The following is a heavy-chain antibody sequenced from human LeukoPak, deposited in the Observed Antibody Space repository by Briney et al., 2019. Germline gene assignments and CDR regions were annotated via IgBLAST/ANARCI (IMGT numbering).Heavy chain of an antibody. V-gene: IGHV3-48*04. D-gene: IGHD5-18*01. CDR3: ARDGYSYGLPFDY. CDR2: ISSSSSTI. Sequence: PGGSLRLSCAASGFTFSSYSMNWVRQAPGKGLEWVSYISSSSSTIYYADSVKGRFTISRDNAKNSLYLQMNSLRAEDTAVYYCARDGYSYGLPFDYWGQGTLVTVSS. J-gene: IGHJ4*02. CDR1: GFTFSSYS.